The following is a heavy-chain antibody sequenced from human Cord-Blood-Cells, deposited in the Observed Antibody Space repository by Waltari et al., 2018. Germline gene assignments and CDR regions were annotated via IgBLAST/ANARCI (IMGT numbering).Heavy chain of an antibody. CDR2: INPNSGGT. V-gene: IGHV1-2*02. J-gene: IGHJ4*02. CDR3: ARVAGSYGYYFDY. CDR1: GYTFTGYY. D-gene: IGHD6-19*01. Sequence: QVQLVQSGAEVKKPGDSVKVSCKASGYTFTGYYMHWVRQAPGQGPEWMGWINPNSGGTNYAQKFQGRVTMTRDTSISTAYMELSRLRSDDTAVYYCARVAGSYGYYFDYWGQGTLVTVSS.